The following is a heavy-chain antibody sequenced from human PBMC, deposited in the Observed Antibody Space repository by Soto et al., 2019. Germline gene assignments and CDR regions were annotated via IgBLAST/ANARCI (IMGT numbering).Heavy chain of an antibody. CDR3: ARIPSLRGITGTTDDP. Sequence: PSETLSLTCAVSGGSISSSNWWSWVRQPPGKGLEWIGEIYHSGSTNYNPSLKSRVTISVDKSKNQFSLKLSSVTAADTAVYYCARIPSLRGITGTTDDPWGQGTLVTVSS. D-gene: IGHD1-7*01. CDR1: GGSISSSNW. V-gene: IGHV4-4*02. J-gene: IGHJ5*02. CDR2: IYHSGST.